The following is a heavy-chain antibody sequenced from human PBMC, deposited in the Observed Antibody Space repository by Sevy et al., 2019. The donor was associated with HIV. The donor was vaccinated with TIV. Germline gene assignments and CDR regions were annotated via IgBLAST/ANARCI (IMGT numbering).Heavy chain of an antibody. Sequence: SETLSLTCTVSGGSISSGGYYWSWIRQLPGKGLEWIGYIYYSGSTYYNPSLKSRVTISVDTSKNQFSLKLSSVTAADTAVYYCARVLYYYDSSGYYLTSWFDPWGQGTLVTVSS. CDR1: GGSISSGGYY. CDR2: IYYSGST. CDR3: ARVLYYYDSSGYYLTSWFDP. J-gene: IGHJ5*02. V-gene: IGHV4-31*03. D-gene: IGHD3-22*01.